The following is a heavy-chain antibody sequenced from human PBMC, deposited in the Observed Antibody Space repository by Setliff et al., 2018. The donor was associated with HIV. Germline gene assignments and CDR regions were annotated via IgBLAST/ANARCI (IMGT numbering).Heavy chain of an antibody. J-gene: IGHJ5*02. CDR1: GGSISDSKYY. CDR3: ASRIYYYDTYRVLREEGFDP. CDR2: IYRTGKT. V-gene: IGHV4-39*01. D-gene: IGHD3-22*01. Sequence: PSETLSLTCGVSGGSISDSKYYWSWIRQPPGKGLEFIGSIYRTGKTYYNLSLKSRLTMSLDTSKNQFSLNLTSVTAADTAVYYCASRIYYYDTYRVLREEGFDPWGQGTLVTVSS.